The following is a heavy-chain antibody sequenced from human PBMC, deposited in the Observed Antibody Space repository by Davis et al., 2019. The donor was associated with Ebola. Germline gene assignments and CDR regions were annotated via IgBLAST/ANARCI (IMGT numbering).Heavy chain of an antibody. CDR2: IYHSGST. CDR1: GGSISSGGYS. V-gene: IGHV4-30-2*01. D-gene: IGHD5-18*01. CDR3: ARGRRYSYGPLGY. Sequence: SETLSLTCAVSGGSISSGGYSWSWIRQPPGKGLEWIGYIYHSGSTYYNPSLKSRVTISVDTSKNQFSLKLSSVTAADTAVYYCARGRRYSYGPLGYWGQGTLVTVSS. J-gene: IGHJ4*02.